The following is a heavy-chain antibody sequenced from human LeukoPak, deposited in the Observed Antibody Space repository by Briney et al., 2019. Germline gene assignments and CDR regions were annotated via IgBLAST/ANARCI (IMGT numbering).Heavy chain of an antibody. D-gene: IGHD2-2*01. Sequence: ASVKVSCKASGYTFTSYDINWVRQAPGQGLEWMGWINPNSGGTNYAQKFQGRVTMTRDTSISTAYMELSRLRSDDTAVYYCARDLASFHYFDYWGQGTLVTVSS. J-gene: IGHJ4*02. V-gene: IGHV1-2*02. CDR3: ARDLASFHYFDY. CDR1: GYTFTSYD. CDR2: INPNSGGT.